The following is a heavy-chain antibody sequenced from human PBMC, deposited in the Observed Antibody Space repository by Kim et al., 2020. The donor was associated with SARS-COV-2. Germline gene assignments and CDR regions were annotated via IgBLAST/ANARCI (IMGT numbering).Heavy chain of an antibody. D-gene: IGHD1-1*01. J-gene: IGHJ4*02. V-gene: IGHV4-31*03. CDR2: IYYSGST. CDR1: GGYISSGGYY. Sequence: SETLSLTCTVSGGYISSGGYYWSWIRQHPGKGLEWIGYIYYSGSTYYNPSLKSRVTISVDTSKNQFSLKLSSVTAADTAVYYCARVGELERRYDYWGQGTLVTVSS. CDR3: ARVGELERRYDY.